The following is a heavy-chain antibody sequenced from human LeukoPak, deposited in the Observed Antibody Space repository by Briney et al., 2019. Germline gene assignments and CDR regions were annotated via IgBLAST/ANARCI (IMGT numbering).Heavy chain of an antibody. CDR1: GGTFSSYA. CDR2: IIPILGIA. Sequence: ASVKVSCKASGGTFSSYAISWVRQAPGQGLEWMGRIIPILGIANYAQKFQGRVTITADKSTSTAYMELSSLRSEDTAVYYCVRDRGTTNPSDYWGQGTLVTVSS. V-gene: IGHV1-69*04. D-gene: IGHD1-7*01. CDR3: VRDRGTTNPSDY. J-gene: IGHJ4*02.